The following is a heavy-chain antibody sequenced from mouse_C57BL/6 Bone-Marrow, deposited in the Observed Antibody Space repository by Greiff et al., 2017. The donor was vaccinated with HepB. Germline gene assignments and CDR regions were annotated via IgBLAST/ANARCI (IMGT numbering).Heavy chain of an antibody. CDR3: ARPLYGNYLYYFDY. J-gene: IGHJ2*01. CDR2: ISSGGSYT. D-gene: IGHD2-1*01. CDR1: GFTFSSYG. Sequence: EVKVVESGGDLVKPGGSLKLSCAASGFTFSSYGMSWVRQTPDKRLEWVATISSGGSYTYYPDSVKGRFTISRDNAKNTLYLQMSSLKSEDTAMYYCARPLYGNYLYYFDYWGQGTTLTVSS. V-gene: IGHV5-6*01.